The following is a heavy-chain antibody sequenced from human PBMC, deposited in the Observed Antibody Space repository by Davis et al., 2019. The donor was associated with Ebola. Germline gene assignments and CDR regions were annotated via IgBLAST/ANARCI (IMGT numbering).Heavy chain of an antibody. V-gene: IGHV3-64*01. CDR1: GFTFSNYA. Sequence: GESLKISCAASGFTFSNYAMHWVRQAPGKGLEYVSAISSSGGSTYHANSVKGRFTISRDDSKNTAYLQMNSLKTEDTAVYYCTSTPPTLWDYWGQGTLVTVSS. CDR2: ISSSGGST. D-gene: IGHD3-16*01. CDR3: TSTPPTLWDY. J-gene: IGHJ4*02.